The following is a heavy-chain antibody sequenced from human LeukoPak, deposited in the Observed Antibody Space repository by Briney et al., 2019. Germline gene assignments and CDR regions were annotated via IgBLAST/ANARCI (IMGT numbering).Heavy chain of an antibody. J-gene: IGHJ4*02. D-gene: IGHD3-16*02. CDR1: GYTFTSYG. CDR2: ISAYNGNT. Sequence: ASVKVSCKASGYTFTSYGIRWVRQAPGQGLEWMGWISAYNGNTNYAQKLQGRVTMTTDTSTSTAYMELRSLRSDDTAVYYCARVSAATYYDYVWGSYRLHYFDYWGQGTLVTVSS. V-gene: IGHV1-18*01. CDR3: ARVSAATYYDYVWGSYRLHYFDY.